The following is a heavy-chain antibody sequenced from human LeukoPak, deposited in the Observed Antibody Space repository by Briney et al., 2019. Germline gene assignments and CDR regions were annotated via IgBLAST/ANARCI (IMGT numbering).Heavy chain of an antibody. J-gene: IGHJ6*02. CDR1: GFTFSSYS. CDR3: ARDTDYWGMDV. CDR2: ISSSSSYI. Sequence: GGSLRLSCAASGFTFSSYSMNWVRQAPGKGLEWVSSISSSSSYIYYADSVKGRFTISRDNSKNTLYLQMNSLRAEDTAVYYCARDTDYWGMDVWGQGTTVTVSS. V-gene: IGHV3-21*01.